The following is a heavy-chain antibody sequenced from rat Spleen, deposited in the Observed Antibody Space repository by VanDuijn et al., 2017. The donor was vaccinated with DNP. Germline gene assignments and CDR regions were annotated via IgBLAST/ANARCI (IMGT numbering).Heavy chain of an antibody. CDR1: GYSITGSY. J-gene: IGHJ2*01. CDR3: ARWTRYFDY. Sequence: EVQLQESGPGLVKPSQSLSLTCSVTGYSITGSYWGWIRKFPGNAMEWIGHISYSGRTNYNPSLKSRISITRDTSKNHFFLHLNSVTIEDTATYYCARWTRYFDYWGQGVMVTVSS. CDR2: ISYSGRT. V-gene: IGHV3-1*01. D-gene: IGHD1-7*01.